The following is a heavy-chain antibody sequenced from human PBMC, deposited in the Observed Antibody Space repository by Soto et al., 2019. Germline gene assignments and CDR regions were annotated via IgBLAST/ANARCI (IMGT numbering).Heavy chain of an antibody. J-gene: IGHJ5*02. V-gene: IGHV3-64D*06. CDR3: VHPRSAVQIPPT. CDR2: ISSNGDST. Sequence: GGSLRLSCSASGFTFSMFSMHWVRQAPGKGLEYVSGISSNGDSTYYADSVKGRFTISRDNSKNTLYLQMSSLRAVDTAVYYCVHPRSAVQIPPTWGQGTLVTVSS. CDR1: GFTFSMFS. D-gene: IGHD4-17*01.